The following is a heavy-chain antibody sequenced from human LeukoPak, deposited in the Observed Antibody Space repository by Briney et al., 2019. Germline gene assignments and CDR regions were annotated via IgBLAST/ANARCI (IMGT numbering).Heavy chain of an antibody. J-gene: IGHJ4*02. Sequence: GASVKVSCKASGYTFTDCGVYWVRQAPGQGLEWMGWISAYNGHTRYAQNLQGRVTMTADTSTDTASLELRSLRSDDTAVYYCARAGYASSWYKPFDYWGQGTLVTVSS. V-gene: IGHV1-18*01. CDR1: GYTFTDCG. CDR2: ISAYNGHT. CDR3: ARAGYASSWYKPFDY. D-gene: IGHD6-13*01.